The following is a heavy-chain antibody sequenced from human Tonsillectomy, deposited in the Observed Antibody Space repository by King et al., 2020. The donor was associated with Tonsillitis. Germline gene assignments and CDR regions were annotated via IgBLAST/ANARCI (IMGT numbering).Heavy chain of an antibody. D-gene: IGHD3-10*01. V-gene: IGHV1-2*02. Sequence: VQLVESGAEVKKPGASVKVSCQASGYTFTGYHMHWVRQARGQGLEWMGWISPNRGGTNYSQMFQGRVTMTRDTSITTAYMELSGLRSDDTAVYYCAKIGTAYGAFDIWGQGTMVTVSS. CDR2: ISPNRGGT. CDR3: AKIGTAYGAFDI. CDR1: GYTFTGYH. J-gene: IGHJ3*02.